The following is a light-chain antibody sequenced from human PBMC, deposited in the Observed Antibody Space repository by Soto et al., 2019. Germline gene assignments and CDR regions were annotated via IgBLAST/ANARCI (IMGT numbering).Light chain of an antibody. CDR3: QQYSTFPRT. J-gene: IGKJ1*01. CDR1: QSISSW. Sequence: IQMAQSPSTLSAFVGERVTLTCRASQSISSWLAWYQQKPGRAPNFLIYDASTLESGVPSRFSGSGSGTEFTLTITNLQPDDFATFYCQQYSTFPRTFGQGTKVDIK. V-gene: IGKV1-5*01. CDR2: DAS.